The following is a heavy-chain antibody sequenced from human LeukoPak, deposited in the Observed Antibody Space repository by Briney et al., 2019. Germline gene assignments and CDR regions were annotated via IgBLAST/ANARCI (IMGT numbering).Heavy chain of an antibody. Sequence: AGSLRLSCAASGFTFSNAWMSWVRQAPGKGLEWVGRIKSKTDGGTTDYAAPVKGRFTISRDDSKNTLYLQMNSLKTEDTAVYYCTQASVVVTAISTQALDYWGQGTLVTVSS. CDR2: IKSKTDGGTT. CDR1: GFTFSNAW. CDR3: TQASVVVTAISTQALDY. J-gene: IGHJ4*02. D-gene: IGHD2-21*02. V-gene: IGHV3-15*01.